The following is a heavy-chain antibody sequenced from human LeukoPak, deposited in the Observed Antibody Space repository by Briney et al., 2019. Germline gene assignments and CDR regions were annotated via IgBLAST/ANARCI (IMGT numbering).Heavy chain of an antibody. CDR1: GFTFSNSA. V-gene: IGHV3-23*01. Sequence: GGSLRLSCAASGFTFSNSAMSWVRQAPGKGLEWVSTLSGSGITTYYADSVKGRFTISRDNSQNTLYLQMNSLRAEDTAVYYCAKGIYSSGWSYFDYWGHGTLVTVSS. CDR3: AKGIYSSGWSYFDY. CDR2: LSGSGITT. J-gene: IGHJ4*01. D-gene: IGHD6-19*01.